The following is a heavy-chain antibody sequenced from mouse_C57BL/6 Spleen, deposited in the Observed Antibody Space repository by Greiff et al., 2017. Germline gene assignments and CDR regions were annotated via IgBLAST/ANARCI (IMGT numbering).Heavy chain of an antibody. V-gene: IGHV5-4*01. Sequence: EVQLMESGGGLVKPGGSLKLSCAASGFTFSSYAMSWVRQTPEKRLEWVATISDGGSYTYYPDNVKGRFTISRDNAKNNLYLQRSHLKSEDTAMYYCARDGGLLRRVYFDYWGQGTTLTVSS. CDR1: GFTFSSYA. CDR3: ARDGGLLRRVYFDY. J-gene: IGHJ2*01. CDR2: ISDGGSYT. D-gene: IGHD1-1*01.